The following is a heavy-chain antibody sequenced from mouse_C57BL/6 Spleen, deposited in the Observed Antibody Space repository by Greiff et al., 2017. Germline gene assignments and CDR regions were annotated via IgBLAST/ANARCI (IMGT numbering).Heavy chain of an antibody. CDR3: AREGRYFDY. Sequence: EVQLVESEGGLVQPGSSMKLSCTASGFTFSDYYMAWVRQVPEKGLEWVANINYDGSSTYYLDSLKSRFIISRDNAKNILYLQMSSLKSEDTATYYCAREGRYFDYWGQGTTRTVSS. CDR1: GFTFSDYY. CDR2: INYDGSST. V-gene: IGHV5-16*01. J-gene: IGHJ2*01.